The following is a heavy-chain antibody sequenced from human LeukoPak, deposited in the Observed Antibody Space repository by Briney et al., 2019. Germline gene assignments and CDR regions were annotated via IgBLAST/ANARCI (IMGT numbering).Heavy chain of an antibody. Sequence: GASVKVSCKASGYSFTDYDFSWVRQAPGQGLEWLGWVSIYNDNTNYAREFQDRTTMTTDISTSTAYMELKSLTSDDTAVYFCARTGHHQFDSWGQGTLVTVSS. CDR1: GYSFTDYD. V-gene: IGHV1-18*01. J-gene: IGHJ4*02. CDR2: VSIYNDNT. CDR3: ARTGHHQFDS.